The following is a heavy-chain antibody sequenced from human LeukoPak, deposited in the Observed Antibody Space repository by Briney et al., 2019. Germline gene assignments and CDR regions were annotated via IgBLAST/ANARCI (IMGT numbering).Heavy chain of an antibody. J-gene: IGHJ5*02. CDR3: ARWIPHTIFAGNWFDP. Sequence: SETQSLTCTVSGGSISSYYWSWIRQPAGKGLEWIGRIYTSGSTNYNPSLKSRVTISVDTSKNQFSLKLSSVTAVDTAVYYCARWIPHTIFAGNWFDPWGQGTLVTVSS. D-gene: IGHD3-3*01. V-gene: IGHV4-4*07. CDR1: GGSISSYY. CDR2: IYTSGST.